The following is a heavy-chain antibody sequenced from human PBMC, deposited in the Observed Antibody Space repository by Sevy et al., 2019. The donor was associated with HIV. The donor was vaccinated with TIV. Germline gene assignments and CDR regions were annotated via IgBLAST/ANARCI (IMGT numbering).Heavy chain of an antibody. CDR3: ARSPPVVVVPGAPSWFDP. V-gene: IGHV4-34*01. Sequence: SETLSLTCAVHDGSFSGYYWNWIRQLPGKGLEWIGEINESGITYYNPYLKSRVTISVDTSKKQFSLKLNSVTAADTALYFCARSPPVVVVPGAPSWFDPWGQGTLVTVSS. CDR1: DGSFSGYY. J-gene: IGHJ5*02. CDR2: INESGIT. D-gene: IGHD2-2*01.